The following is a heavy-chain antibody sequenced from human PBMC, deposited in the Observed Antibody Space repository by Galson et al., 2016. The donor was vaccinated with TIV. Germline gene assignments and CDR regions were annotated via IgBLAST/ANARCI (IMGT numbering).Heavy chain of an antibody. CDR2: IIPVFGTT. V-gene: IGHV1-69*13. D-gene: IGHD2-15*01. Sequence: SVKVSCKASGGTFNSYGISWVRQAPGQGLQWMGGIIPVFGTTKYSQDFQGRVAVTADESTGTAYMELSGLRFDDTAVSFCAREPRSGNYFDYWGQGALVTVSS. CDR1: GGTFNSYG. J-gene: IGHJ4*02. CDR3: AREPRSGNYFDY.